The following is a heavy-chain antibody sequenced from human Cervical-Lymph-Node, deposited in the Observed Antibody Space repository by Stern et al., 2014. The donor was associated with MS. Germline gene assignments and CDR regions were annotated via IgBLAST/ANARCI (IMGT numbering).Heavy chain of an antibody. CDR1: GFTFSASV. CDR2: IRNKEKNYAT. J-gene: IGHJ3*02. V-gene: IGHV3-73*02. CDR3: APSSAI. Sequence: EEQLVESGGGLVQPGGSLKVSCAASGFTFSASVIHWVRQASGKGLEWVGRIRNKEKNYATACAVSMTGRFTISRDDSKNTAYLHMNSLKVEDTAVYYCAPSSAIWGRGTLVTVSS.